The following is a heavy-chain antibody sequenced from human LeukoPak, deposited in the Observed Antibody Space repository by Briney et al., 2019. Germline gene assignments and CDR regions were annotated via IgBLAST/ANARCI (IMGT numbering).Heavy chain of an antibody. D-gene: IGHD3-10*01. Sequence: SETLSLTCTVSGGSISSYYWSWIRQPAGKGLEWIGRIYTSGSTNYNPSLKSRVTMSVDTSKTQFSLKLSSVTAADTAVYYCARDSEDYYYGSGSYFDYWGQGTLVTVSS. J-gene: IGHJ4*02. CDR3: ARDSEDYYYGSGSYFDY. CDR2: IYTSGST. CDR1: GGSISSYY. V-gene: IGHV4-4*07.